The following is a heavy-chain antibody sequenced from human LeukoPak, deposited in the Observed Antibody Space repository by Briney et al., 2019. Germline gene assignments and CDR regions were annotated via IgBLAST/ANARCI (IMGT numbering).Heavy chain of an antibody. CDR2: IRYDGSNK. J-gene: IGHJ4*02. D-gene: IGHD5-12*01. CDR1: GFTFSSYG. Sequence: GSLRLSCAASGFTFSSYGMHWVRQAPGKGLEWVAFIRYDGSNKYYADSVKGRFTISRDNSKNTLYLQMNSLRAEDTAVYYCAKDQGGYGDPGGFDYWGQGTLVTVSS. V-gene: IGHV3-30*02. CDR3: AKDQGGYGDPGGFDY.